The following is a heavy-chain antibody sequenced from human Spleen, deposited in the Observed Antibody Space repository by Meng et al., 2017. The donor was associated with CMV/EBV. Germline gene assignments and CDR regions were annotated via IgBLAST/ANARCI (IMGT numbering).Heavy chain of an antibody. J-gene: IGHJ1*01. D-gene: IGHD4-17*01. Sequence: GESLKISCAASGFTFSSYWMHWVRQAPGKGLVWVSRINSDGSSTSYADSVKGRFTISRDNAKNTLYLQMNSLRAEDTAVYYCARADYGDYVEYFQHWGQGTLVTVS. CDR1: GFTFSSYW. V-gene: IGHV3-74*01. CDR2: INSDGSST. CDR3: ARADYGDYVEYFQH.